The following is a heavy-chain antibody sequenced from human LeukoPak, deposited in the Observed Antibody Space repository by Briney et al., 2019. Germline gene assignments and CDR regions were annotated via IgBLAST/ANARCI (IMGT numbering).Heavy chain of an antibody. CDR2: IYYTGGT. CDR1: GGSISSGGYY. V-gene: IGHV4-31*03. CDR3: ARDWTGGDYGLDY. Sequence: PSQTLSLTCTVSGGSISSGGYYWSWIRQHPGKGLEWIGYIYYTGGTNYNPSLKSRVTISLDTSKNQFSLKLNSVTAADTAVYYCARDWTGGDYGLDYWGQGTLVTVSS. D-gene: IGHD4-17*01. J-gene: IGHJ4*02.